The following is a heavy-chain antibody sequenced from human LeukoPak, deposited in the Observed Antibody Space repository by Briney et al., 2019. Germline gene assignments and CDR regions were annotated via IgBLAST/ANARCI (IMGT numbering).Heavy chain of an antibody. J-gene: IGHJ4*02. CDR3: ARDHNWGFDF. CDR2: IDITSSTI. V-gene: IGHV3-48*02. D-gene: IGHD7-27*01. CDR1: GFTFSSYN. Sequence: SGGSLRLSCAASGFTFSSYNMNWVRQAPGKGLEWVSYIDITSSTIHYADSVKGRFTISRDNAKNSLYLQMNSLRDEDTAVYYCARDHNWGFDFWGQGTLVTVSS.